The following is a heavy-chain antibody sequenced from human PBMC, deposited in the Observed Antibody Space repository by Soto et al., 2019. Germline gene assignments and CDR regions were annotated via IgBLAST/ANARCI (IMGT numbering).Heavy chain of an antibody. Sequence: GASVKVSCKASGYTFTSYDINWVRQATGQGLEWMGWMNPNSGNTGYAQKFQGRVTMTRNTSISTAYMELSSLRSEDTAVYYCARLSGLRPHDAFDIWGQGTMVTVSS. J-gene: IGHJ3*02. CDR1: GYTFTSYD. D-gene: IGHD4-17*01. CDR3: ARLSGLRPHDAFDI. V-gene: IGHV1-8*01. CDR2: MNPNSGNT.